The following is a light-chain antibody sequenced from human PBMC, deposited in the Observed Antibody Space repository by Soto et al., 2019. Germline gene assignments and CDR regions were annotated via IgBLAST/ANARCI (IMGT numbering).Light chain of an antibody. Sequence: DIQMTQSPSILSASVGYRVTITCRASQRLSNWLAWYQQKPGKAPTLLIYDASTLASMAPSRFSGTRSGTDRTDFTLIISSLEPDDFAIYYCQQYDSYCSFGQGTKVDTK. J-gene: IGKJ1*01. CDR1: QRLSNW. CDR3: QQYDSYCS. CDR2: DAS. V-gene: IGKV1-5*01.